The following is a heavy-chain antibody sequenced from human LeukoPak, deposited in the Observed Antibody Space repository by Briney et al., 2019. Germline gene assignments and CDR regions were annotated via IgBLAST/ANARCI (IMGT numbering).Heavy chain of an antibody. V-gene: IGHV3-74*01. CDR1: GFTFSIYW. CDR2: INSDGSST. J-gene: IGHJ4*02. D-gene: IGHD6-6*01. CDR3: ATSRAHLYDY. Sequence: GGSLRLSCAASGFTFSIYWVHWVRQAPGKGLVWVSSINSDGSSTSYADSVKGRFTISRDNAKNTLYLQMNTLRAEDTAVYYCATSRAHLYDYWGQGTLVTVSS.